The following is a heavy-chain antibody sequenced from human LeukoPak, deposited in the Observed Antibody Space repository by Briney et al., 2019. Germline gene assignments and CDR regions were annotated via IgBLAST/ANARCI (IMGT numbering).Heavy chain of an antibody. CDR1: GGTFSRYA. D-gene: IGHD2-2*01. CDR2: INPNSGVT. CDR3: ARAGGYQLLLSLIDP. V-gene: IGHV1-2*02. J-gene: IGHJ5*02. Sequence: ASVKVSCKASGGTFSRYAISWGRQAPGHGVEWMGGINPNSGVTNYAQKFQGRVTMTRDTSISTAYMELSRLRSDDTAVYYCARAGGYQLLLSLIDPWGQGTLVTVSS.